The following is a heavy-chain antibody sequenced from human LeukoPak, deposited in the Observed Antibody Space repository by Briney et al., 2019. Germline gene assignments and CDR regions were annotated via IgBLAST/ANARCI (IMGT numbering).Heavy chain of an antibody. V-gene: IGHV1-2*02. Sequence: GASVKVSCKASGYTFTGYYMHWVRQAPGQGLEWMVWINPNSGGTNYAQKFQGRVTMTRDTSISTAYMELSGLRSDDTAVYYCARGSGSYYTWFDPWGQGTLVTVSS. J-gene: IGHJ5*02. CDR2: INPNSGGT. D-gene: IGHD3-10*01. CDR3: ARGSGSYYTWFDP. CDR1: GYTFTGYY.